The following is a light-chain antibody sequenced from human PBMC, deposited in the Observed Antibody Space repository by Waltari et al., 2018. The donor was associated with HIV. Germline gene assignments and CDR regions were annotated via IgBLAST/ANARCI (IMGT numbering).Light chain of an antibody. CDR2: GDH. CDR1: TSNIGSNT. V-gene: IGLV1-44*01. CDR3: AAWDDILNGPA. J-gene: IGLJ3*02. Sequence: QSLLAQPPSASGTPGQRVTISCSGRTSNIGSNTVNWYQQFPGTAPKLLLYGDHERPSGVPDRFSGSKSGTSASLAISSLQSEDEADYYCAAWDDILNGPAFGGGTKLTVL.